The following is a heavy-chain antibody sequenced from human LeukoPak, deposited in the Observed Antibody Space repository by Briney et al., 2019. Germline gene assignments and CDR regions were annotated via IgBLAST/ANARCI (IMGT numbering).Heavy chain of an antibody. CDR1: GGSISIYY. V-gene: IGHV4-4*09. Sequence: SETLSLTCTVSGGSISIYYWSWIRQPPGKGLEWIGYIYHSGSTYYNPSLKSRVTISVDRSKNQFSLKLSSVTAADTAVYYCARMGPAAAGIVDWGQGTLVTVSS. CDR3: ARMGPAAAGIVD. CDR2: IYHSGST. D-gene: IGHD6-13*01. J-gene: IGHJ4*02.